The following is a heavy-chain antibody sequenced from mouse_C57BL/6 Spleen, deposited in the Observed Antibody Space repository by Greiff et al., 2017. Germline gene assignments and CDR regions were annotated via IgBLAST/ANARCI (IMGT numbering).Heavy chain of an antibody. V-gene: IGHV1-64*01. CDR3: ARDGKNFDY. J-gene: IGHJ2*01. D-gene: IGHD2-1*01. CDR2: IHPNSGST. Sequence: QVQLQQPGAELVKPGASVKLSCKASGYTFTSYWMHWVKQRPGQGLEWIGMIHPNSGSTNYNEKFKSKATLTVDKSSSTADMQLSILTSEDSAVYYCARDGKNFDYWGQGTTLTVSS. CDR1: GYTFTSYW.